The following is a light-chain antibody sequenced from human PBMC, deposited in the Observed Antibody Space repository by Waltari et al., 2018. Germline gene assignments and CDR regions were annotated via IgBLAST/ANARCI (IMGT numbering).Light chain of an antibody. Sequence: QSVLTQPPSASGTPGQRVTISCSGSSSNIGSDTVNWFQHLPGTAPKLLIYTDNLRPSGVPDLFSGSKSGTSASLAISGLQSEDEADYYCATWDDTLHGCWVFGGGTKLTVL. CDR2: TDN. CDR3: ATWDDTLHGCWV. V-gene: IGLV1-44*01. J-gene: IGLJ3*02. CDR1: SSNIGSDT.